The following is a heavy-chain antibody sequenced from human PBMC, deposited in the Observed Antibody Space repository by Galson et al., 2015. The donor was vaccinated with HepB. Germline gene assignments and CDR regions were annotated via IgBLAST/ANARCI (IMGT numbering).Heavy chain of an antibody. CDR3: VTIMNRWQFAFDH. V-gene: IGHV3-30-3*01. J-gene: IGHJ4*02. Sequence: SLRLSCAASGFKFRSYAMAWVRQVAGKGLEWMAFTSHDGDKNYYADSVKGRFNISRDNSKSTMYVEMNNLRPDDTATYFCVTIMNRWQFAFDHWVLGALVTVSS. CDR2: TSHDGDKN. D-gene: IGHD3-16*01. CDR1: GFKFRSYA.